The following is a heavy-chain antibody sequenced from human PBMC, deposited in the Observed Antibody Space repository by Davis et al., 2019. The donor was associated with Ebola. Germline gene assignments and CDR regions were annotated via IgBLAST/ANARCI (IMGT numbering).Heavy chain of an antibody. D-gene: IGHD1-26*01. CDR1: GYTFTSYG. CDR2: ISAYNGNT. Sequence: ASVKVSCKASGYTFTSYGISWVRQAPGQGLEWMGWISAYNGNTNYAQKLQGRVTVTTDTSTSTAYMELRSLRSDDTAVYYCAREVGAHWVYYYGMDVWGQGTTVTVSS. CDR3: AREVGAHWVYYYGMDV. J-gene: IGHJ6*02. V-gene: IGHV1-18*01.